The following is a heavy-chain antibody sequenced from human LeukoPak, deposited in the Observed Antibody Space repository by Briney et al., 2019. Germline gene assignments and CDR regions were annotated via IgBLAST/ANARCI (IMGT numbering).Heavy chain of an antibody. CDR2: INSDGSST. CDR3: ARDSHQYHMDV. CDR1: GFTFSSYW. Sequence: PGGSLRLSCAASGFTFSSYWMHWVRQAPGKGLVWVSRINSDGSSTNYADSVKGRFTISRDNAKNTLYLQMNSLRAEDTAVYYCARDSHQYHMDVWGKGTTVTVSS. J-gene: IGHJ6*03. V-gene: IGHV3-74*01.